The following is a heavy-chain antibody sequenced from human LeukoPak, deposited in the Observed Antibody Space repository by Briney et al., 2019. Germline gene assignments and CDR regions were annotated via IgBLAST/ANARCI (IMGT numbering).Heavy chain of an antibody. J-gene: IGHJ4*02. CDR2: ISNSVSTT. CDR1: GFTFSSYA. D-gene: IGHD5-24*01. V-gene: IGHV3-48*03. CDR3: TTYGRDGYKGYY. Sequence: GGSLRLSCAASGFTFSSYAMSWVRQAPGKGLEWISYISNSVSTTYYADSVKGRFTISRDNAKNSVYLQMNSLRVEDTGVYYCTTYGRDGYKGYYWGQGTQVTVSS.